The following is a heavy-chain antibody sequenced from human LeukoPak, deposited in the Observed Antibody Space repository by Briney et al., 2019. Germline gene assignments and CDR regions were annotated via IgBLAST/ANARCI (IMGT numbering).Heavy chain of an antibody. CDR2: IRYDGSNK. V-gene: IGHV3-30*02. CDR1: GFTFSSYG. D-gene: IGHD2-2*01. J-gene: IGHJ4*02. CDR3: AKRTQVIVVVPAAFDY. Sequence: GGSLRLSCAASGFTFSSYGMHWVRQAPGKGLEWVAFIRYDGSNKYYADSVKGRFTISRDNSKNTLYLQMNSLRAEDTAVYYCAKRTQVIVVVPAAFDYWGQGTLVTVSS.